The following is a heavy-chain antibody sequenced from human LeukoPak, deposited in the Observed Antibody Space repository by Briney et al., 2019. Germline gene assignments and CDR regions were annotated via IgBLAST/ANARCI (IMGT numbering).Heavy chain of an antibody. V-gene: IGHV4-34*01. CDR1: GGSFSGYY. CDR3: ARSKGGTMVRGVSPRYYYYGMDV. J-gene: IGHJ6*02. CDR2: INHSGST. D-gene: IGHD3-10*01. Sequence: KTSETLSLTCAVYGGSFSGYYWSWIRQPPGKGLEWIGEINHSGSTNYNPSLKSRVTISVDTSKNQFSLKLSSVTAADTAVYYCARSKGGTMVRGVSPRYYYYGMDVWGQGTTVTVSS.